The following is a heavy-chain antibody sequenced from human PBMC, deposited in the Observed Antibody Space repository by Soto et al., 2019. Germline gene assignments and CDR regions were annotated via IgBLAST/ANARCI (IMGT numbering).Heavy chain of an antibody. J-gene: IGHJ5*02. CDR3: ARAPHSSGWYPLHWGLDP. D-gene: IGHD6-19*01. Sequence: ASVKVSCKASGYTFTGYYMHWVRQAPGQGLEWMGLSNPNSGGTNYAQKFQGRVTMTRDTSISTAYMELSRLRSDDTAVYYCARAPHSSGWYPLHWGLDPWGRGHMTTVSS. CDR1: GYTFTGYY. CDR2: SNPNSGGT. V-gene: IGHV1-2*02.